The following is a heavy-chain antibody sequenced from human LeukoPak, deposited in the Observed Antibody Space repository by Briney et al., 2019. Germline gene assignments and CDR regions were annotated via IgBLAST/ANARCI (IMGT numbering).Heavy chain of an antibody. CDR1: ESTFSDYF. V-gene: IGHV3-11*01. J-gene: IGHJ4*02. D-gene: IGHD6-19*01. Sequence: GGSLRLSGVASESTFSDYFMSWIRQAPGKGLEGIAYISGSGHTIYYADSMKARFAISRDNAKNSLYLQIGSLRAEDTAVYYCAGRNTSDWYYFDSWGQGTLVTVSS. CDR2: ISGSGHTI. CDR3: AGRNTSDWYYFDS.